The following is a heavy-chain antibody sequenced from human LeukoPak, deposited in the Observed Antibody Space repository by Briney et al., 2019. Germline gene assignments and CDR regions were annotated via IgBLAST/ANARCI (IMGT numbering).Heavy chain of an antibody. CDR3: ARLNAYAFQI. Sequence: GESLNISCKASGYSFTKYWIGWVRQLPGKGLEWMGIIYPGDSDTRYSPSFQGQVTISADKSISTAYLQWSSLKASDTAMYFCARLNAYAFQIWGQGTMVTVSS. CDR2: IYPGDSDT. CDR1: GYSFTKYW. J-gene: IGHJ3*02. V-gene: IGHV5-51*01.